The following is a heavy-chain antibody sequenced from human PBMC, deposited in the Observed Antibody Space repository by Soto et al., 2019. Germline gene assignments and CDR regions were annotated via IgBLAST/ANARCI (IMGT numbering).Heavy chain of an antibody. CDR3: ATDSSFWSGSYPGDY. Sequence: GGSLRLSCAASGFTFSSYSMNWVRQAPGKGLEWVSSISSSSSYIYYADSVKDRFTISRDNAKNSLYLQMNSLRAEDTAVYYCATDSSFWSGSYPGDYWGQGTLVTVSS. V-gene: IGHV3-21*01. J-gene: IGHJ4*02. CDR1: GFTFSSYS. CDR2: ISSSSSYI. D-gene: IGHD3-3*01.